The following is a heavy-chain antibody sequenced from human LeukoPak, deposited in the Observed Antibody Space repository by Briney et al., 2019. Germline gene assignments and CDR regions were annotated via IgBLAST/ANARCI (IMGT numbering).Heavy chain of an antibody. D-gene: IGHD2-15*01. J-gene: IGHJ5*01. CDR2: IYYSGST. CDR3: ARQVRHCSGGSCYFNNWFDS. Sequence: SETLSLTCTVSGGSISSYYWSWIRQPPGKGLEWIGYIYYSGSTNYNPSLKSRVTISVDTSKNQFSLKLSSVTAADTAVYYCARQVRHCSGGSCYFNNWFDSWSQGTLVTVSS. CDR1: GGSISSYY. V-gene: IGHV4-59*01.